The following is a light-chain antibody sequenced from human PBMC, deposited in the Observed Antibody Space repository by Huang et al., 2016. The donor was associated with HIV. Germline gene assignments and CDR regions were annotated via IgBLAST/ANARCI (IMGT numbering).Light chain of an antibody. CDR2: LGS. CDR3: MQALQTPFT. Sequence: DIVMTQSSLSLPVTPGEPASISCRSSQSLLHSNGYNYLDWYLQKPGQSPQLLIYLGSNRASGVPDRFSGSGSGTDFTLKISRVEAEDVGVYYCMQALQTPFTFGPGTKVDNK. V-gene: IGKV2-28*01. J-gene: IGKJ3*01. CDR1: QSLLHSNGYNY.